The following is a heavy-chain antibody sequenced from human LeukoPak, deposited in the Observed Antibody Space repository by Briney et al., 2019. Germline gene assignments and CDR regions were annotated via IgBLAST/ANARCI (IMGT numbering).Heavy chain of an antibody. CDR1: GGSISNNNW. CDR2: IYHGGST. Sequence: SETLSLTCAVSGGSISNNNWWTWVRPPPGKGLGWIGEIYHGGSTNYNPSLKSRVTISVDRSKNQLSLSLTSVTAADTAVYYCARDLRDSSGPSYSAIDVWGQGTMVTVSS. CDR3: ARDLRDSSGPSYSAIDV. J-gene: IGHJ6*02. D-gene: IGHD3-22*01. V-gene: IGHV4-4*02.